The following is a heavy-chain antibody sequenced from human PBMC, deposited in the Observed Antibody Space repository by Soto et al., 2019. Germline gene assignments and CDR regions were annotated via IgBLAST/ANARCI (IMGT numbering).Heavy chain of an antibody. CDR1: GGSISSYY. CDR3: ARSTPPDYDSSGYYRSGWFDP. CDR2: IYYSGST. J-gene: IGHJ5*02. D-gene: IGHD3-22*01. V-gene: IGHV4-59*01. Sequence: SETLSLTCTVSGGSISSYYWSWIRQPPGKGLEWIGYIYYSGSTNYNPSLKSRVTISVDTSKNQFSLKLSSVTAADTAVYYCARSTPPDYDSSGYYRSGWFDPWGQGTLVTVSS.